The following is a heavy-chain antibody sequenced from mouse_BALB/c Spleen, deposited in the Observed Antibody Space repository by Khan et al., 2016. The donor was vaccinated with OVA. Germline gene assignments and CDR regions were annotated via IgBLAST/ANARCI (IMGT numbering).Heavy chain of an antibody. CDR1: GYTFTSYW. CDR2: IAPGSGSS. D-gene: IGHD1-1*01. CDR3: ARSNYCGSSLYAMDY. V-gene: IGHV1S41*01. Sequence: DLVKPGASVKLSCKASGYTFTSYWIIWIKQRPGQGLEWIGRIAPGSGSSSYNEMFKGTATLTVDTSSSTAYIQLSSLSSEDSADYFCARSNYCGSSLYAMDYWGQGTSVTVSS. J-gene: IGHJ4*01.